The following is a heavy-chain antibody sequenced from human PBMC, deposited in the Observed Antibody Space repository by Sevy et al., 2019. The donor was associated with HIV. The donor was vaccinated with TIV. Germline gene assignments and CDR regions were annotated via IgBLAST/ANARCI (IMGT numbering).Heavy chain of an antibody. CDR2: IRSKAYGGTT. CDR1: GFTFGDYA. D-gene: IGHD3-10*01. Sequence: GGSLRLSCTASGFTFGDYAMSWVRQAPGKGLEWVGFIRSKAYGGTTEYAASVKGRFTISRDDSKSIPYLQMNSLKTEDTAVYYCTRGRGITLYWYFDLWGRGTLVTVSS. CDR3: TRGRGITLYWYFDL. J-gene: IGHJ2*01. V-gene: IGHV3-49*04.